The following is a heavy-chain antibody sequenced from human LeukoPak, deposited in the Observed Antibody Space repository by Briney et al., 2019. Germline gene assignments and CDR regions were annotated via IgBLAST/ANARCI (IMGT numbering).Heavy chain of an antibody. CDR1: GGSFSDYS. D-gene: IGHD2-2*01. CDR2: ISNSAST. CDR3: ARVEDWCSSNSCYASATYHWFDP. J-gene: IGHJ5*02. V-gene: IGHV4-34*01. Sequence: SETLSLNCADYGGSFSDYSWSWIRHPPGKGLERIREISNSASTNYNASLKSRVTISLDTYKNQFSLKLTSVTAAYTAVYYCARVEDWCSSNSCYASATYHWFDPWGQGTLVTVSS.